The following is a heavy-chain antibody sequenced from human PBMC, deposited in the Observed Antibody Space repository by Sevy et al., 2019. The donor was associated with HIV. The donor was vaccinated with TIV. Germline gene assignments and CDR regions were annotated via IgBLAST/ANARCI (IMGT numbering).Heavy chain of an antibody. CDR1: GDSVSSNSPA. J-gene: IGHJ3*02. CDR3: ARGWLRSGFDI. CDR2: TYYRSMWYN. Sequence: SQTLSLTCAISGDSVSSNSPAWNWIRQSPSRGLEWLGRTYYRSMWYNDYAVSVKSRITINPDTSKNQFSLQLNSVTPEDTAVYYCARGWLRSGFDIWGQGTMVTVS. D-gene: IGHD5-12*01. V-gene: IGHV6-1*01.